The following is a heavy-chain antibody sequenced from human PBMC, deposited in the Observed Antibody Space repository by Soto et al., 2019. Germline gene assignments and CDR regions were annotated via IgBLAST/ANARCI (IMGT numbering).Heavy chain of an antibody. CDR2: INHSGST. CDR1: GGSFSGYY. Sequence: SETLSLTCAVYGGSFSGYYWSWIRQPPGKGLEWIGEINHSGSTNYNPSLKSRVTISVDTSKNQFSLKLSSVTAADTAVYYCARDRGGYEPGGIDPWGQGTLVTVSS. CDR3: ARDRGGYEPGGIDP. D-gene: IGHD5-12*01. V-gene: IGHV4-34*01. J-gene: IGHJ5*02.